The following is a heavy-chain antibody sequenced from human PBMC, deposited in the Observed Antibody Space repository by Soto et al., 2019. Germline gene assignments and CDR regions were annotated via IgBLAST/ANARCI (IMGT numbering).Heavy chain of an antibody. CDR2: INPSGGST. Sequence: ASVKVSCKASGYTFPSYYMHWVRQAPGQGLEWMGIINPSGGSTSYAQKFQGRVTMTRDTSTSTVYMELSSLRSEDTAVYYCASGFWPYYDSSKSPDFGLDYWGQGTLVTVSS. V-gene: IGHV1-46*01. D-gene: IGHD3-22*01. CDR3: ASGFWPYYDSSKSPDFGLDY. J-gene: IGHJ4*02. CDR1: GYTFPSYY.